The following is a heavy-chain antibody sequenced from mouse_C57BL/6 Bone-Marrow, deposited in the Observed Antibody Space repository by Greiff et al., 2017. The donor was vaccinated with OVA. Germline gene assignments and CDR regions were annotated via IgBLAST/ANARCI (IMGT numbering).Heavy chain of an antibody. J-gene: IGHJ2*01. CDR2: IYPRSGNT. CDR1: GYTFTSYG. Sequence: QVQLQQSGAELARPGASVKLSCKASGYTFTSYGISWVKQRTGQGLEWIGEIYPRSGNTYYNEKFKGKATLTADKSSSTAYMELRSLTSEDSAVYFCAREDYYGTFDYWGQGTTLTVSS. CDR3: AREDYYGTFDY. D-gene: IGHD1-1*01. V-gene: IGHV1-81*01.